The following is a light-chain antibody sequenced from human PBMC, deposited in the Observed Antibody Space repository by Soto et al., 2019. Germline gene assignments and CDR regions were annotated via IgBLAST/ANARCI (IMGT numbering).Light chain of an antibody. V-gene: IGKV1-39*01. J-gene: IGKJ4*01. CDR1: QNINRF. CDR2: AAS. CDR3: QQSYTTPNT. Sequence: DIQMTQSPSSLSASVGDRVTITCRASQNINRFLNWYRQRPGTAPKLPIYAASSLQTGVPSRFSGSGSGTDFTLTISSLQPEDFATYYCQQSYTTPNTFGGGTKVDIK.